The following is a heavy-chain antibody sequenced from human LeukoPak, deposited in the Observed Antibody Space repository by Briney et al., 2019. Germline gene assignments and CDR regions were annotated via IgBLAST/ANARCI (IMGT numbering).Heavy chain of an antibody. Sequence: HPGGPLRLSCAASGFPFSSYSMNWVRQAPGKGLEWVSYISSSSSTIYYADSVKGRFTISRDNAKNSLYLQMNSLRDEDTAVYYCARDTVLWFGEKSFDYWGQGTLVTVSS. CDR3: ARDTVLWFGEKSFDY. V-gene: IGHV3-48*02. CDR1: GFPFSSYS. CDR2: ISSSSSTI. J-gene: IGHJ4*02. D-gene: IGHD3-10*01.